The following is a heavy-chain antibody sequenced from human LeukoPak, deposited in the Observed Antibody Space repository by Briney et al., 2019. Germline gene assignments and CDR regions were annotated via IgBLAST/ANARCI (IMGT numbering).Heavy chain of an antibody. Sequence: PGGSLRLSCAASGFTFSSYAMSWVRQAPGKGLERVSAISGSGGSTYYADSVRGRFTISRDNAKNSLFLQMNSLRVEDTAVYYCVRDGRGYCGSTSCRPFDSWGRGTQVTVSS. CDR1: GFTFSSYA. D-gene: IGHD2-2*01. CDR2: ISGSGGST. CDR3: VRDGRGYCGSTSCRPFDS. J-gene: IGHJ4*02. V-gene: IGHV3-23*01.